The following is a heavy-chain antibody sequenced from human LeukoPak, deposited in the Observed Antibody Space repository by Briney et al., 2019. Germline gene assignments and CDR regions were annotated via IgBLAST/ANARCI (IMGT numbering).Heavy chain of an antibody. V-gene: IGHV1-2*06. CDR2: INPNSGGT. Sequence: ASVKVSCKASGYTFTVYYMHWVRQAPGQGLEWMGRINPNSGGTNYAQKFQGRVTMTRDTSISTAYMELSRLRSDDTAVYYCAILGYCSSTSCPSGWFDPWGQGTLVTVSS. CDR3: AILGYCSSTSCPSGWFDP. D-gene: IGHD2-2*01. CDR1: GYTFTVYY. J-gene: IGHJ5*02.